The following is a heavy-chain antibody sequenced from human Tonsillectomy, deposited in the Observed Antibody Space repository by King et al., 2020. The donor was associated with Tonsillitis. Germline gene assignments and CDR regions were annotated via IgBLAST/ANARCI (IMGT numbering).Heavy chain of an antibody. CDR2: IYCDDDK. CDR1: SGVG. CDR3: AIRCVLAPFMDY. V-gene: IGHV2-5*02. Sequence: SGVGVGWIRQPPGKALEWIAIIYCDDDKRYSPSLKNRLTITKDTSKNQVVLTMTNMAPADTATYYCAIRCVLAPFMDYWSHGTLVTVSS. D-gene: IGHD2-8*01. J-gene: IGHJ4*01.